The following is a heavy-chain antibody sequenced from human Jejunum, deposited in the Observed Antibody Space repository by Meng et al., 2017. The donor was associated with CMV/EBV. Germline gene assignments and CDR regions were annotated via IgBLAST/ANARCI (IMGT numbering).Heavy chain of an antibody. CDR2: IYRTGGT. J-gene: IGHJ4*02. V-gene: IGHV4-4*02. D-gene: IGHD1-26*01. CDR3: ARDPYSGTYSVDY. Sequence: VSGDSISTSSNWFYWVRQPPGKGLEWIGEIYRTGGTNYNPSLKSRVTMSLDKSKNQFSLSLNSVTAADTAVYYCARDPYSGTYSVDYWGPGILVTVSS. CDR1: GDSISTSSNW.